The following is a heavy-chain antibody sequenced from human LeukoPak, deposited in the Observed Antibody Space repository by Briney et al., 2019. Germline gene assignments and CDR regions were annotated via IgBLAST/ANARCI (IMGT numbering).Heavy chain of an antibody. V-gene: IGHV3-23*01. CDR3: ANTDSSGYLIDY. CDR1: GFTFSSYA. D-gene: IGHD3-22*01. CDR2: ISGSGGST. J-gene: IGHJ4*02. Sequence: GGSLRLSCAASGFTFSSYAMSWVRQAPGKGLEWVSAISGSGGSTYYADSVKGRFTISRGNSKNTLYLQMNSLRAEDTAVYYCANTDSSGYLIDYWGQGTLVTVSS.